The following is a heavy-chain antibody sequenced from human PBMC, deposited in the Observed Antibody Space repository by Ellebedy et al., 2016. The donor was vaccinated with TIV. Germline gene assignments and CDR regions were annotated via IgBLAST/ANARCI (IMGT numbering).Heavy chain of an antibody. Sequence: GESLKISCAASGFTFSSHWMHWVRQAPGKGLVWVSRINRDGSTTNYADSVKGRFTISRDNAKNTVYLQMNSLRAEDTAVYYCARGKSDGWYFDLWGRGTLVTVSS. V-gene: IGHV3-74*01. CDR1: GFTFSSHW. D-gene: IGHD5-24*01. CDR2: INRDGSTT. J-gene: IGHJ2*01. CDR3: ARGKSDGWYFDL.